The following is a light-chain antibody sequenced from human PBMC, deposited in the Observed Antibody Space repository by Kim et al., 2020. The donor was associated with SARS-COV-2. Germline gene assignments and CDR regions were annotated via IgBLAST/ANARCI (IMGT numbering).Light chain of an antibody. CDR3: QQYARLPPWT. CDR2: GAS. Sequence: DIVLTQSPGTLSLSPGERATLSCRASQRVSSNYLAWYQQKPGQGPRLLIYGASTRAIGIPDRFSGSGSGTDFTLSISRLEPEDVAVYYCQQYARLPPWTFGQGTKVDIK. V-gene: IGKV3-20*01. J-gene: IGKJ1*01. CDR1: QRVSSNY.